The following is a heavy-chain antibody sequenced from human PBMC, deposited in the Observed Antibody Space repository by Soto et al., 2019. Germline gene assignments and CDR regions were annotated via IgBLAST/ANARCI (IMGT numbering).Heavy chain of an antibody. V-gene: IGHV1-3*01. CDR2: INAGNGNT. Sequence: QVQLVQSGAEVKKPGASVKVSCKASGYTFTSYAMHWVRQAPGQRLEWMGWINAGNGNTKYSQKFQGRVTITRDTSASTAYMELSSLRYEDTAVYYCASEVPFYYGSGSVDYWGQGTLVTVSS. CDR3: ASEVPFYYGSGSVDY. J-gene: IGHJ4*02. D-gene: IGHD3-10*01. CDR1: GYTFTSYA.